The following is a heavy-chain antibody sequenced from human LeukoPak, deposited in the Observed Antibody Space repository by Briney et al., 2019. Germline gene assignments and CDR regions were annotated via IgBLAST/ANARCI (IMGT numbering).Heavy chain of an antibody. CDR2: ISGSGGST. V-gene: IGHV3-23*01. D-gene: IGHD3-22*01. CDR3: AKDRRPTYYSDSSGYYFRDAFDI. Sequence: GGSLRLSCAASGFTFSSYAMSWVRQAPGKGLEWVSAISGSGGSTYYADSVKGRFTISRDNSKNTLYLQMNSLRPEDMAVYYCAKDRRPTYYSDSSGYYFRDAFDIWGQGTMVTVSS. CDR1: GFTFSSYA. J-gene: IGHJ3*02.